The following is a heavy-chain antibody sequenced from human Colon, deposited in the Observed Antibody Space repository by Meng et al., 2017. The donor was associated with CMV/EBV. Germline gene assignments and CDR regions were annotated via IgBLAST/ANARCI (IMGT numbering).Heavy chain of an antibody. D-gene: IGHD3-3*01. CDR3: AKRDTIFWDY. J-gene: IGHJ4*02. Sequence: EVELLGAGGGLVQHGGSLRLSGAASGFTFSSYAMSWVRKAPGKGLEWVSTISRSGGTTYYSDPLKGRFTISRDNSKNTLYLQMNSLRAEDTAIYYCAKRDTIFWDYWGQGTLVTVSS. V-gene: IGHV3-23*01. CDR1: GFTFSSYA. CDR2: ISRSGGTT.